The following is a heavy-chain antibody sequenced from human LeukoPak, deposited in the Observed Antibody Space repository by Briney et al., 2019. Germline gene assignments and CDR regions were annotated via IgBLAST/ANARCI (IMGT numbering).Heavy chain of an antibody. CDR3: AREASGYDILTGYYRLNSLFDY. CDR1: GYTFTSYY. J-gene: IGHJ4*02. Sequence: GASVKVSCKASGYTFTSYYMHWVRQAPGQGLEWMGIINPSGGSTSYAQKFQGRVTMTRDTSTSTVYMELGSLRSEDTAVYYCAREASGYDILTGYYRLNSLFDYWGQGTLVTVSS. CDR2: INPSGGST. V-gene: IGHV1-46*01. D-gene: IGHD3-9*01.